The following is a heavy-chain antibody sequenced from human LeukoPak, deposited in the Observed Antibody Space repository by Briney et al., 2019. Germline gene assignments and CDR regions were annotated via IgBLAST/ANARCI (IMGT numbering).Heavy chain of an antibody. D-gene: IGHD2-15*01. V-gene: IGHV3-23*01. CDR1: GFTFSSYA. CDR2: ISGSGGST. Sequence: GGSLRLSCAASGFTFSSYAMSWVRRAPGKGLEWVSAISGSGGSTYYADSVKGRFTISRDNSKNTLYLQMNSLRAEDTAVYYCAHPGYCSGGSCYDYWGQGTLVTVSS. CDR3: AHPGYCSGGSCYDY. J-gene: IGHJ4*02.